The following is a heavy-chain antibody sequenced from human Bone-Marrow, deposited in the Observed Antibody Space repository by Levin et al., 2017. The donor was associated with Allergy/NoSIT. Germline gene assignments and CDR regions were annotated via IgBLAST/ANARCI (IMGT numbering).Heavy chain of an antibody. CDR3: ARDRRDGYNWLYWYFDL. CDR2: INTNTGNP. V-gene: IGHV7-4-1*02. D-gene: IGHD5-24*01. J-gene: IGHJ2*01. Sequence: ASVKVSCKASGYTFTSYAMNWVRQAPGQGLEWMGWINTNTGNPTYAQGFTGRFVFSLDTSVSTAYLQISSLKAEDTAVYYCARDRRDGYNWLYWYFDLWGRGTLVTVSS. CDR1: GYTFTSYA.